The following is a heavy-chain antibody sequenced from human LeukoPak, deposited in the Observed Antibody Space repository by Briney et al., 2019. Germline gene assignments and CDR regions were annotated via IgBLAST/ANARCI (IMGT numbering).Heavy chain of an antibody. D-gene: IGHD6-13*01. CDR2: ISAYNGNT. J-gene: IGHJ6*02. CDR3: ARDVGYSSSWYYYYGMDV. Sequence: GASVKVSCKASGYTFTSYGISWVRQAPGQGLEWMGWISAYNGNTNYAQKLQGRVTMTTDTSTSTAYMELRSLRSDDTAVYYCARDVGYSSSWYYYYGMDVWGQGTTVTVSS. CDR1: GYTFTSYG. V-gene: IGHV1-18*01.